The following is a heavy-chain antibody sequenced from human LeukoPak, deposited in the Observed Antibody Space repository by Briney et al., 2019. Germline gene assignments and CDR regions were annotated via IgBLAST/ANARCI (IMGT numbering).Heavy chain of an antibody. Sequence: ASVKVSCKASGYTFTGYYMHWVRQAPGQGLEWMGWINPNSGGTNYAQRFQGRVTMTRDTSISTAYMELSRLRSDDTAVYYCARDRKSIAAAGTGRYFQHWGQGTLVTVSS. CDR2: INPNSGGT. J-gene: IGHJ1*01. D-gene: IGHD6-13*01. CDR3: ARDRKSIAAAGTGRYFQH. V-gene: IGHV1-2*02. CDR1: GYTFTGYY.